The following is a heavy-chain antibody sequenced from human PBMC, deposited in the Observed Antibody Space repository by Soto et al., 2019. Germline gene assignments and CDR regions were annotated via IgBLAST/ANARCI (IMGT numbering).Heavy chain of an antibody. D-gene: IGHD3-9*01. J-gene: IGHJ5*02. CDR3: ATSYDTGFDP. CDR1: GYPFIKYG. Sequence: QLQLVQSAAEVKKPGASVRVSCKGYGYPFIKYGISWIRQAPEQGLEWMGWIKVDSGYTNYAQKFQGRVTMTADTSSDTAFMELRSLRLDDTAVYFCATSYDTGFDPWGQGTLVSVSS. V-gene: IGHV1-18*04. CDR2: IKVDSGYT.